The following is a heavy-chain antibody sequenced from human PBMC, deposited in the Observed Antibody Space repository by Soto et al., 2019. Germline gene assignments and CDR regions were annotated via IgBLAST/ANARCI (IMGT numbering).Heavy chain of an antibody. Sequence: QLLASGGGLVQPGGSLRLSCAASGFTFSSYSMNWVRQAPGKGLQWVATVGGGGDNIFYADSVKGRFTISRDDSQNMVFLQMNSLRPEDTAVYFRAKRDSGSGRSPPLINYWGQGTLVTVSS. J-gene: IGHJ4*02. CDR1: GFTFSSYS. CDR2: VGGGGDNI. D-gene: IGHD3-10*01. CDR3: AKRDSGSGRSPPLINY. V-gene: IGHV3-23*01.